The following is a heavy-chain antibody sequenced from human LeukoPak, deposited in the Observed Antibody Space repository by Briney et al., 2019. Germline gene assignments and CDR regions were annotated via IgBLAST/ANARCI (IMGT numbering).Heavy chain of an antibody. CDR2: ISAYNGNT. CDR3: ARDYYDFWSGYLNAVDYYYYMDV. V-gene: IGHV1-18*01. Sequence: ASVKVSCKASGYTFTSYGISWVRQAPGQGLEWMGWISAYNGNTNYAQKLQGRGTMTTDTSTSTAYMELRSMRSDDTAVYYCARDYYDFWSGYLNAVDYYYYMDVWGKGPRSPSP. J-gene: IGHJ6*03. D-gene: IGHD3-3*01. CDR1: GYTFTSYG.